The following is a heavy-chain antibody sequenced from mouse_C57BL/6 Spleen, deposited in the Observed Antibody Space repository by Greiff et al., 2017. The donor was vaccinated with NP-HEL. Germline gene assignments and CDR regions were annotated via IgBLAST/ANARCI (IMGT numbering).Heavy chain of an antibody. CDR1: GYTFTEYT. J-gene: IGHJ4*01. CDR3: ARHEVTTVVEGYAMDY. D-gene: IGHD1-1*01. Sequence: VKLQESGAELVKPGASVKLSCKASGYTFTEYTIHWVKQRSGQGLEWIGWFYPGSGSIKYNEKFKDKATLTADKSSSTVYMELSRLTSEDSAVYFCARHEVTTVVEGYAMDYWGQGTSVTVSS. CDR2: FYPGSGSI. V-gene: IGHV1-62-2*01.